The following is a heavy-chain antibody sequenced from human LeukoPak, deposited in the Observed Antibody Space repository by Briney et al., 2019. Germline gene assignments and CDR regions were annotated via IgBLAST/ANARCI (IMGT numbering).Heavy chain of an antibody. Sequence: GGSLRLSCAASGFTSSSYAMHWVRQAPGKGLEWVAVISYDGSNKYYADSVKGRFTISRDNSKNTLYLQMNSLRAEDTAVYYCARASAARPDYWGQGTLVTVSS. D-gene: IGHD6-6*01. J-gene: IGHJ4*02. CDR2: ISYDGSNK. V-gene: IGHV3-30*04. CDR1: GFTSSSYA. CDR3: ARASAARPDY.